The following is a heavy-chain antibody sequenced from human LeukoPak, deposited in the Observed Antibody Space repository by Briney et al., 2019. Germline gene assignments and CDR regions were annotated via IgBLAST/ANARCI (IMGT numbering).Heavy chain of an antibody. J-gene: IGHJ4*02. D-gene: IGHD2-15*01. Sequence: PGGSLRLSCAASGFTCSSYSMNWVRQAPGKGLEWVSSISSSSSYIYYADSVKGRFTISRDNAKNSLYLQMNSLRAEDTAVYYCARGRPYCSGGSRSDSLDYWGQGTLVTVSS. CDR2: ISSSSSYI. CDR1: GFTCSSYS. V-gene: IGHV3-21*01. CDR3: ARGRPYCSGGSRSDSLDY.